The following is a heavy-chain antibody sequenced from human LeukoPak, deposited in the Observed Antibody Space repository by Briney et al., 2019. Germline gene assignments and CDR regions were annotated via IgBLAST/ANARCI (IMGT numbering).Heavy chain of an antibody. D-gene: IGHD3-22*01. CDR1: GGSISGGY. V-gene: IGHV4-59*01. Sequence: SETLSLTCTVSGGSISGGYWIWIRQSPGKGLEWIGYIYYRGNTNYNPSLKSRVTISVDTSKNQFSLRLTSVTAADTAVYYCARSYDTSGYYYYFDYWGQGTLVTVSS. J-gene: IGHJ4*02. CDR2: IYYRGNT. CDR3: ARSYDTSGYYYYFDY.